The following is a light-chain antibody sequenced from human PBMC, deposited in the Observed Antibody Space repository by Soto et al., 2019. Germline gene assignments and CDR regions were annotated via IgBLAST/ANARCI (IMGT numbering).Light chain of an antibody. CDR2: EVT. V-gene: IGLV2-8*01. J-gene: IGLJ1*01. CDR3: SSYTGGNPSYV. Sequence: QSALTQPPSASGSPGQSVTISCTGTSSDVGGYDYVSWYQQHPGKAPELMIYEVTIRPSGVSDRFSGSKSGNTASLTVSGLQGEDEADYYCSSYTGGNPSYVFGTGTKLTVL. CDR1: SSDVGGYDY.